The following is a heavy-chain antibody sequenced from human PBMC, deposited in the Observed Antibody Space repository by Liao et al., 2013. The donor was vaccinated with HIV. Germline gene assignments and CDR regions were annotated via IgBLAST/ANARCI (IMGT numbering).Heavy chain of an antibody. CDR1: GGSFSGYH. V-gene: IGHV4-34*01. J-gene: IGHJ4*02. CDR3: ARGFRLRLGLVDY. Sequence: QVQLQQWGAGLLKPSETLSLTCAVYGGSFSGYHWSWIRQPPGKGLEWIGEINHSGSTNYNPSLKSRVTISVDTSKNQFSLKLNSVTAADTAVYYCARGFRLRLGLVDYWGQGTLVTVSS. D-gene: IGHD3-16*01. CDR2: INHSGST.